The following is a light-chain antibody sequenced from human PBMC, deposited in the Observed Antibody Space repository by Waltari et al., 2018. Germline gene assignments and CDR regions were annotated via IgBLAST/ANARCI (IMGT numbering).Light chain of an antibody. CDR3: LQYNSHPYS. CDR1: QDIRTY. Sequence: DIQMTQSPSSLSASAGDTVTISCRASQDIRTYLNWYQQKPGKPPQRLIYAASSLESGVPSRFSGSGSGTDFTLTISSLQPEDFTTYYCLQYNSHPYSFGQGTKVEIK. CDR2: AAS. J-gene: IGKJ2*03. V-gene: IGKV1-17*01.